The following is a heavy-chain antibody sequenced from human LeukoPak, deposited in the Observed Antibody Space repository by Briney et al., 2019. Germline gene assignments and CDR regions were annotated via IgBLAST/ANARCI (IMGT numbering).Heavy chain of an antibody. J-gene: IGHJ6*03. CDR2: LYDSGST. Sequence: SETLSLTCTVSGGSIISDSWTWIRQPPGKELEWIGYLYDSGSTKYNPSLKSRVTISLDTSKSQFSLKVTSVTAADTAVYFCVRRGRSPGFAGKFTHYYYMDVWGEGTAVTVSS. D-gene: IGHD3-10*01. CDR1: GGSIISDS. V-gene: IGHV4-59*08. CDR3: VRRGRSPGFAGKFTHYYYMDV.